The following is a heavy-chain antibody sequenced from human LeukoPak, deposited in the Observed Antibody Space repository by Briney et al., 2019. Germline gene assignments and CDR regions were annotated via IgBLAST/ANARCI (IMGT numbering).Heavy chain of an antibody. J-gene: IGHJ5*02. CDR2: IYYSGST. CDR3: GRGGVDCSSTSCYTRCPSRYGSNWFDP. Sequence: SQTLSLTCTVSGGSISSGGYYWSWIRQHPGRGLEWMGYIYYSGSTYYTPSLKSRVTISVDTSKNHFSLKLNSVTAADTAVYYCGRGGVDCSSTSCYTRCPSRYGSNWFDPWGQGTLVTVSS. V-gene: IGHV4-31*03. D-gene: IGHD2-2*02. CDR1: GGSISSGGYY.